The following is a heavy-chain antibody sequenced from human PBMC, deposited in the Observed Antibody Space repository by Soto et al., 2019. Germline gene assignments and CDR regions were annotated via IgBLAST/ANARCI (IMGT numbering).Heavy chain of an antibody. CDR1: GGSISSGGYY. CDR3: ARATIEIPYGDYFDY. D-gene: IGHD4-17*01. J-gene: IGHJ4*02. CDR2: IYYSGST. Sequence: PSETLSLTCTVSGGSISSGGYYWSWIRQHPGKGLEWIGYIYYSGSTYYNPSLKSRVTISVDTSKNQFSLKLSSVTAADTAVYYCARATIEIPYGDYFDYRGQGTLVTVSS. V-gene: IGHV4-31*03.